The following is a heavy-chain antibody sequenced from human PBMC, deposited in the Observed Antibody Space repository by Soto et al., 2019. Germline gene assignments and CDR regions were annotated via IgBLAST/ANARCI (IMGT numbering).Heavy chain of an antibody. Sequence: PSETLSLTCTVSGGSISSGGYYWSWIRQHPGKGLEWIGYIYYSGSTYYNPSLKSRVTISVDTSKNQFSLKLSSVTAADTAVYYCARTLTDSRDGYNSIPFDYWGQGTLVTVFS. CDR3: ARTLTDSRDGYNSIPFDY. V-gene: IGHV4-31*03. D-gene: IGHD5-12*01. CDR2: IYYSGST. CDR1: GGSISSGGYY. J-gene: IGHJ4*02.